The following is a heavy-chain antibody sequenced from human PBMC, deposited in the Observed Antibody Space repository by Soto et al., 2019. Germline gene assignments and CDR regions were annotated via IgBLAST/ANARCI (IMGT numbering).Heavy chain of an antibody. CDR1: GYSFSSHN. J-gene: IGHJ5*02. D-gene: IGHD3-10*01. V-gene: IGHV3-21*01. CDR2: IATSDTSM. CDR3: ARELSTLVRAYT. Sequence: DVHLVESGGGLVKPGGSLRLSCATSGYSFSSHNIYWFRQAPGTGLEWVSSIATSDTSMYYVDSVKSRFTVSRDDAKKPVSLQMDSLRVEDTATYYCARELSTLVRAYTCGQGTLVTVSA.